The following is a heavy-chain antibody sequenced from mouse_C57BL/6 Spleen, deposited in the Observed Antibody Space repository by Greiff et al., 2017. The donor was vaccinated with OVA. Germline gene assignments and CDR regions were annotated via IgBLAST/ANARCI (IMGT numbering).Heavy chain of an antibody. Sequence: EVQRMESGGGLVQPGGSLSLSCAASGFTFTDYYMSWVRQPPGKALEWLGFIRNKANGYTTEYSASVKGRFTISRDNSQSILYLQMNALRAEDSATYYCARYWGSYWGQGTLVTVSA. CDR1: GFTFTDYY. CDR3: ARYWGSY. V-gene: IGHV7-3*01. J-gene: IGHJ3*01. CDR2: IRNKANGYTT.